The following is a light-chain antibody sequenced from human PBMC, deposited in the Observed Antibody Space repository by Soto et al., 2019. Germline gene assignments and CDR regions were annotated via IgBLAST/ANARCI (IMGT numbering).Light chain of an antibody. CDR2: DAS. CDR1: QSVSSY. J-gene: IGKJ5*01. CDR3: QQRSKWPPEVT. V-gene: IGKV3-11*01. Sequence: IVLTQSPGTLSLSPGGRVPLSCRARQSVSSYLAWYQQKPGQAPRLLIYDASNRATGISARFSGSGSGTDFTLTISSLEPEDFAVYYCQQRSKWPPEVTFGQGTRLEIK.